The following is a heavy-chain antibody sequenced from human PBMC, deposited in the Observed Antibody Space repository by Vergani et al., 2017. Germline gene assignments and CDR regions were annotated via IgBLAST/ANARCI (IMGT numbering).Heavy chain of an antibody. J-gene: IGHJ6*03. D-gene: IGHD2/OR15-2a*01. CDR3: AKDLGGCNSISCSYYMDV. CDR1: GFSVSRNY. CDR2: IYSGGST. V-gene: IGHV3-66*01. Sequence: EVQLVESGGGFVQPGGSLRLSCAVSGFSVSRNYMTWVRQTPGKGLEWVSVIYSGGSTSYADSVKGRFTVSRDYSQNTVNLQMNSLRVDDTAVYYCAKDLGGCNSISCSYYMDVWGKGTTATV.